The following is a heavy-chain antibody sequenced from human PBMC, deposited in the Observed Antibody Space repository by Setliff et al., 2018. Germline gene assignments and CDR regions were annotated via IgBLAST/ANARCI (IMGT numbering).Heavy chain of an antibody. CDR1: GLIVSDIH. J-gene: IGHJ4*02. CDR3: ARTCSGSGCYAGLES. Sequence: GGSLRLSCVVSGLIVSDIHMTWVRQTPGKGLEWLSVIYNSDSTYYTDSVKGRFTISRDNSKNTVYLQMNSLRPEDTAVYYCARTCSGSGCYAGLESWGQGTPVTVSS. V-gene: IGHV3-66*03. CDR2: IYNSDST. D-gene: IGHD2-15*01.